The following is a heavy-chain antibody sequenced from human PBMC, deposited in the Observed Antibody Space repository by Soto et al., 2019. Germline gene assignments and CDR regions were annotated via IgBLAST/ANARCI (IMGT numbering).Heavy chain of an antibody. Sequence: GGSLRLSCAASGFTFSSYGMHWVRQAPGKGLEGVAVIWYDGSKDYYADSVKGRFTTSRDNSKNTVYLQMDNLRVEDTAVYYCARVDVECFDYWGQGALVTVSS. D-gene: IGHD3-3*01. CDR2: IWYDGSKD. CDR3: ARVDVECFDY. CDR1: GFTFSSYG. J-gene: IGHJ4*01. V-gene: IGHV3-33*01.